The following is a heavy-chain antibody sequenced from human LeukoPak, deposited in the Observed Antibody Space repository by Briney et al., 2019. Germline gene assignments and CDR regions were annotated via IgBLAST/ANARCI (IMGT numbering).Heavy chain of an antibody. J-gene: IGHJ3*02. V-gene: IGHV3-48*01. CDR1: GFTFSSYA. Sequence: GGSLRLSCAASGFTFSSYAMTWVRQAPGKGLEWVSYISSSSSSIYYADSVKGRFTISRDNAKNSLYLQMNSLRAEDTAVYYCARLGDSSGYYLPGAFDIWGQGTMVTVSS. CDR3: ARLGDSSGYYLPGAFDI. CDR2: ISSSSSSI. D-gene: IGHD3-22*01.